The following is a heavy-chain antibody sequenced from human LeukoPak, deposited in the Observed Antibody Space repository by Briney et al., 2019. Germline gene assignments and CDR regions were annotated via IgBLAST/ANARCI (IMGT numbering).Heavy chain of an antibody. CDR3: AKWPEGATPKFHH. D-gene: IGHD1-26*01. V-gene: IGHV3-23*01. J-gene: IGHJ4*02. CDR2: IIASGHAI. Sequence: GGSLRLSCAASGFTFSSYAMSWVRQAPGKGLEAPGNGPEWVSTIIASGHAIYYQDSVRGRFTISRDNAKSTLHLQMNSLRAEDSALYYCAKWPEGATPKFHHWGQGTLVTVSS. CDR1: GFTFSSYA.